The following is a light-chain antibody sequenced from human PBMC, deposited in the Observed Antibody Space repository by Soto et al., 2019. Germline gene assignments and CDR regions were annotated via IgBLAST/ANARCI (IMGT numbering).Light chain of an antibody. CDR1: QPVSRN. V-gene: IGKV3-15*01. J-gene: IGKJ2*01. CDR3: QQYHNWPYT. CDR2: GAS. Sequence: EIVMTQSPATLSVSPGERATLSCRASQPVSRNFAWYRQKPGQAPTLLIYGASTRATGIPARFSGSGSGTEFTLTISRLQSEDFAVYYCQQYHNWPYTFGQGTKLEIK.